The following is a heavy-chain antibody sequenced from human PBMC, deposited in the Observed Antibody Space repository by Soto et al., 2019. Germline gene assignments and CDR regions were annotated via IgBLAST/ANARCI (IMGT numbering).Heavy chain of an antibody. Sequence: GESLKISCKGSGYIFTNYWIGWVRQMPGKGLEWMGIIYPGDSDTRYSPSFQGQVTIPADKSISTAYLQWSSLKASDTAMYYCARPGSDYDLRYWGQGTLVTVSS. J-gene: IGHJ4*02. CDR3: ARPGSDYDLRY. V-gene: IGHV5-51*01. CDR1: GYIFTNYW. CDR2: IYPGDSDT. D-gene: IGHD1-26*01.